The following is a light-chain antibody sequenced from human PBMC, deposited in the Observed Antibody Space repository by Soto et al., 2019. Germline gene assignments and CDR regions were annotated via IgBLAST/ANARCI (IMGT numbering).Light chain of an antibody. CDR3: SAYSSSITVV. Sequence: QSALTQPASVSGSPGQSITISCTGTSSDVGAYNYVSWYQQHPGKAPKLMIYEVSNRPSGISNRFSGSKSGNTASLTISGLQAEDEADYYCSAYSSSITVVFGGGTKLTVL. CDR1: SSDVGAYNY. J-gene: IGLJ2*01. CDR2: EVS. V-gene: IGLV2-14*01.